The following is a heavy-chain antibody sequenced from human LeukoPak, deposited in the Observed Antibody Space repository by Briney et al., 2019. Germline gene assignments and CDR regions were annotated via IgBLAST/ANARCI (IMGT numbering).Heavy chain of an antibody. J-gene: IGHJ4*02. CDR2: IYPGDSDT. CDR1: GYTFTNYW. CDR3: ARGNHCGSTSCALDY. V-gene: IGHV5-51*01. Sequence: GESLKISCKGSGYTFTNYWISWVRQKPGKGLERMGIIYPGDSDTRYSPSFQGQVTISADKSIATAYLQWSSLKASDTAMYYCARGNHCGSTSCALDYWGQGTLVTVSS. D-gene: IGHD2-2*01.